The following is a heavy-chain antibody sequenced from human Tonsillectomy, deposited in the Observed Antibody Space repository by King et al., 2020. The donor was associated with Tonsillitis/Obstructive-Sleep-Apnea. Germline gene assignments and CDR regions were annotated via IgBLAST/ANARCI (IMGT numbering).Heavy chain of an antibody. CDR3: ARQQDASGGNDIDG. V-gene: IGHV5-51*01. D-gene: IGHD3-10*01. J-gene: IGHJ6*03. CDR1: GYSFTTYW. CDR2: IYPDDSDT. Sequence: QLVQSGAEVKKPGESLRISCEGSGYSFTTYWIGWVRQMPGKGLEWMGIIYPDDSDTKYSPSFQGQVTIPADKSISTLYLQWSSLKASDTAMYDCARQQDASGGNDIDGWGKGTTVTVSS.